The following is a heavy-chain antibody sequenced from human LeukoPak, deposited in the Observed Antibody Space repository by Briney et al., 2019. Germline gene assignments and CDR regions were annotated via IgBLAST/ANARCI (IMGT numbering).Heavy chain of an antibody. V-gene: IGHV6-1*01. J-gene: IGHJ4*02. CDR2: TYYRSKWYN. CDR3: ARDKRVPYYYDSSGFDY. Sequence: SQTLSLTCAISGDSVSSNSAAWNWIRQSPSRGLEWLGRTYYRSKWYNDYAVSVKSRITINPDTSKSQFSLQLNSATPEDTAVYYCARDKRVPYYYDSSGFDYWGQGTLVTVSS. CDR1: GDSVSSNSAA. D-gene: IGHD3-22*01.